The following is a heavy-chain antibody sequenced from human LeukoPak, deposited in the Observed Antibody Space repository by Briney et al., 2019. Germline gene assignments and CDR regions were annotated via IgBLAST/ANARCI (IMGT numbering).Heavy chain of an antibody. CDR2: IYPGDSDT. CDR3: ASTFSRDGYNYGFDY. J-gene: IGHJ4*02. D-gene: IGHD5-24*01. CDR1: GYSFTSYW. V-gene: IGHV5-51*01. Sequence: PGESLKISCKGSGYSFTSYWIGWVRQMPGKGLEWMGIIYPGDSDTRYSPSFQGQVTISADKSISTAYLQWSSLKASDTAMYYCASTFSRDGYNYGFDYWGQGTLVTVSS.